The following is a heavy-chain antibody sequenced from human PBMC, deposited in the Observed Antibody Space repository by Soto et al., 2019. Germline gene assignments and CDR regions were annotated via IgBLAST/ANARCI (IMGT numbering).Heavy chain of an antibody. D-gene: IGHD3-10*01. CDR1: GFPFSNYW. CDR3: ARHGSGSYFDY. J-gene: IGHJ4*02. V-gene: IGHV3-74*01. CDR2: INSDGRST. Sequence: EVQLVESGGGLVQPGGSLRLSCAASGFPFSNYWIHWVRQATGKGLVWVSRINSDGRSTTYADSVKGRFTISRDNAKDTLYLQINSLRAEATAVYYCARHGSGSYFDYWGQGTLVTGCS.